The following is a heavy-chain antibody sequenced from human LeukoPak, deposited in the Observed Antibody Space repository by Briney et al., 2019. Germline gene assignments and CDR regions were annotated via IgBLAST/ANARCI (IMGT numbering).Heavy chain of an antibody. D-gene: IGHD3-10*01. CDR3: ARNVYYYGSGSFPFDY. V-gene: IGHV5-51*01. CDR2: IYPGDSDT. J-gene: IGHJ4*02. Sequence: GESLKISCKGSGYSFTTYWIGWVRQMPGKGLEWMGIIYPGDSDTRYSPSFQGQVTISADKSLSTAYLQWSSLKASDTAMYYCARNVYYYGSGSFPFDYWGQGTLVTVSS. CDR1: GYSFTTYW.